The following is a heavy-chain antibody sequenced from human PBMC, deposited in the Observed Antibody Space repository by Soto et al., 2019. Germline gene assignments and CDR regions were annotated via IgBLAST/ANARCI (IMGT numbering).Heavy chain of an antibody. Sequence: QVQLVQSGAEVKKHGSSVKVSCKASGGTFSSYTISWVRQAPGQGLEWMGRIIPILGIANYAQKFQGRVTITAAKSTSTAYMERSSLRSEDTAVYYWARGMVGTGSDYWGQGTLVTVSS. D-gene: IGHD1-26*01. J-gene: IGHJ4*02. CDR3: ARGMVGTGSDY. V-gene: IGHV1-69*02. CDR1: GGTFSSYT. CDR2: IIPILGIA.